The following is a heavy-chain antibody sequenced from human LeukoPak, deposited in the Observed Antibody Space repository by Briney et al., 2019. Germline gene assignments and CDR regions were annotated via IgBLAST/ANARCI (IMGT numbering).Heavy chain of an antibody. J-gene: IGHJ4*02. Sequence: PGRSLRLSCAASGFTFDDYAMHWVRQAPGKGLEWVSGISWNSGSIGYADSVKGRFTISRDNAKDSLYLQMNSLRAEDTALYYCAKAKEGYSSSWFDYWGQGTLVTVSS. CDR1: GFTFDDYA. CDR3: AKAKEGYSSSWFDY. D-gene: IGHD6-13*01. V-gene: IGHV3-9*01. CDR2: ISWNSGSI.